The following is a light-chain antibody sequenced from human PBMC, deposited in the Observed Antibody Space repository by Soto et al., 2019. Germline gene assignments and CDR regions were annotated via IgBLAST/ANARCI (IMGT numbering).Light chain of an antibody. CDR3: QQLNDRRFS. V-gene: IGKV1-9*01. CDR1: QGNNSF. Sequence: IQLTQSPSSLSASVGDRVTISCRASQGNNSFVAWYQQKSGKAPKLLIYAASTLQSGVPSRFSGSGSGTDFTLTISSLQPEDFATYYCQQLNDRRFSFGRWTKLDIK. CDR2: AAS. J-gene: IGKJ2*01.